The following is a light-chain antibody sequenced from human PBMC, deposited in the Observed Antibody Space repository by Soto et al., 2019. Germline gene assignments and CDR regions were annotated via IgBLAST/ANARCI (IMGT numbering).Light chain of an antibody. V-gene: IGLV3-21*02. CDR2: DDD. J-gene: IGLJ1*01. CDR1: NIGSES. Sequence: SSELTQPPSVSVAPGQTARITCGGNNIGSESVHWYQQKPGQAPVLVVYDDDDRPSGIPDRFSGSNSGNTATLTISRVAAGDEADYYCQIWDSSRDHYVFGTGTKLTVL. CDR3: QIWDSSRDHYV.